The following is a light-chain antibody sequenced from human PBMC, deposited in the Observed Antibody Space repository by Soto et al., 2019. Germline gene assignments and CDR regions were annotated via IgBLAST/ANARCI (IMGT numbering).Light chain of an antibody. CDR2: GTS. Sequence: EIVMTQSPATLSVSPGERATLPCRASQSVSSSYLAWYQQKPGQAPRLLIYGTSSRATAIPDRFSGSGSGTDFTLTISRLEPEDFAVYYCQQYGSSSWTFGQGTKVDIK. J-gene: IGKJ1*01. V-gene: IGKV3-20*01. CDR3: QQYGSSSWT. CDR1: QSVSSSY.